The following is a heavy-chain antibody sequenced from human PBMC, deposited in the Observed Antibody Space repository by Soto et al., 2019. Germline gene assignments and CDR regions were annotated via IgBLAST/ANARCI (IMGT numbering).Heavy chain of an antibody. V-gene: IGHV3-33*01. J-gene: IGHJ4*02. D-gene: IGHD3-22*01. Sequence: QVQLVESGGGVVQPGRSLRLSCVASGFTFSSYGMHWVRQAPGKGLEWVAVIWYDGSNKYYADPVKGRFTISRDNSKNTLYLQMNSLRAEDTAVYYCARSYYDSSGPVDYWGQGTLVTVSS. CDR2: IWYDGSNK. CDR1: GFTFSSYG. CDR3: ARSYYDSSGPVDY.